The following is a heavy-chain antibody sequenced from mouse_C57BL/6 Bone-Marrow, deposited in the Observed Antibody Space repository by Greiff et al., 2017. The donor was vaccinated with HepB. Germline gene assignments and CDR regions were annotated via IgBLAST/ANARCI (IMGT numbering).Heavy chain of an antibody. V-gene: IGHV1-82*01. J-gene: IGHJ3*01. CDR1: GYAFSSSW. Sequence: QVQLQQSGPELVKPGASVKISCKASGYAFSSSWMNWVKQRPGKGLEWIGRIYPGDGDTNYNGKFKGQATLTADKSSSTAYMQLSSLTSEDSAVYFCARREITAWFAYWGQGTLVTVSA. CDR2: IYPGDGDT. D-gene: IGHD1-1*01. CDR3: ARREITAWFAY.